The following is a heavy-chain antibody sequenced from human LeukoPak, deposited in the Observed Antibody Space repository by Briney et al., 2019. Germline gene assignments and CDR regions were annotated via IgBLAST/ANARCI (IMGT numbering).Heavy chain of an antibody. CDR3: AKHLWRDLVWFGEGYYFGY. V-gene: IGHV3-23*01. CDR2: ISGGGGST. CDR1: GFTFSSYA. Sequence: PGGSLRLSCAASGFTFSSYAMSWVRQAPGKGLECVSVISGGGGSTFYADSVKGRFTISRDNSKNTLYLQMNSLRAEDTAVYYCAKHLWRDLVWFGEGYYFGYWGQGTLVTVSS. J-gene: IGHJ4*02. D-gene: IGHD3-10*01.